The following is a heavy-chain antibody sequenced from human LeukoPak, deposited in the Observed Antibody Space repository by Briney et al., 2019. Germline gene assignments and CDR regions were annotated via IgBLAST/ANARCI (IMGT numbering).Heavy chain of an antibody. V-gene: IGHV1-69*05. CDR1: GGTFSSYA. CDR2: IIPIFGTA. D-gene: IGHD6-6*01. Sequence: ASVKVSCKASGGTFSSYAISWVRQAPGQGLEWMGGIIPIFGTANYAQKFQGRVTITTDESTSTAYMELSSLRSEDTAVYYCARVRTYSSSIYYYYMDVWGKGTTVTVSS. J-gene: IGHJ6*03. CDR3: ARVRTYSSSIYYYYMDV.